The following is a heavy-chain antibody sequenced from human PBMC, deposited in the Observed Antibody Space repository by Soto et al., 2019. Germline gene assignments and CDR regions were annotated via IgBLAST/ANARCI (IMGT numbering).Heavy chain of an antibody. CDR3: AKDVTTVTTQYYFDY. D-gene: IGHD4-17*01. V-gene: IGHV3-30*18. Sequence: QVQLVESGGGVVQPGRSLRLSCAASGFTFSSYGMHWVRQAPGKGLEWVAVISYDGSNKYYADSVKGRFTISRDNSKNMLYLQLNSLRAEDTAVYYCAKDVTTVTTQYYFDYWGQGTLVTVSS. CDR1: GFTFSSYG. CDR2: ISYDGSNK. J-gene: IGHJ4*02.